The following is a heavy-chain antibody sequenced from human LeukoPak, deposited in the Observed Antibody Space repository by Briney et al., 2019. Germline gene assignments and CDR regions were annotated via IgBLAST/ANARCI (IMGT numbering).Heavy chain of an antibody. J-gene: IGHJ4*02. V-gene: IGHV3-30-3*01. D-gene: IGHD5-24*01. CDR2: ISYDGSNK. CDR3: ARVVRGSRDGYNFNY. Sequence: PGGSLRLSCAASGFTFSSYAMHWVRQAPGKGLEWVAVISYDGSNKYYADSVKGRFTISRDNSKNTLYLQMNSLRAEDTAVYYCARVVRGSRDGYNFNYWGQGTLVTVSS. CDR1: GFTFSSYA.